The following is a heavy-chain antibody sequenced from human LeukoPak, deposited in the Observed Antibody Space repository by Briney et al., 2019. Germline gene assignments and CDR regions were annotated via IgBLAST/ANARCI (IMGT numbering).Heavy chain of an antibody. V-gene: IGHV4-34*01. D-gene: IGHD4-11*01. CDR3: ARSPHAYSNYGNNYYYYMDV. J-gene: IGHJ6*03. Sequence: SETLSLTCAVYGGSFSGYYWSWIRQPPGKGLEWIGEINHSGSTNYNPSLKSRVTISVDTSKNQFSLKLSPVTAADTAVYYCARSPHAYSNYGNNYYYYMDVWGKGTTVTVSS. CDR2: INHSGST. CDR1: GGSFSGYY.